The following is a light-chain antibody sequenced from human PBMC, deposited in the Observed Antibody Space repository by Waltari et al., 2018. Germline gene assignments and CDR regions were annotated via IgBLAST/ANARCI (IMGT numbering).Light chain of an antibody. V-gene: IGLV4-69*01. CDR1: SGSGPFA. Sequence: QVVLTHSPSASAPLGASIKLTCPLPSGSGPFATAWPQPHPGKGPRYLMKLNSDGSHSKGNGIPDLFSGSSSGAERYLTISSLQSEDEADYYCQTWGTGTYWMFGGGTKLTVL. CDR3: QTWGTGTYWM. J-gene: IGLJ3*02. CDR2: LNSDGSH.